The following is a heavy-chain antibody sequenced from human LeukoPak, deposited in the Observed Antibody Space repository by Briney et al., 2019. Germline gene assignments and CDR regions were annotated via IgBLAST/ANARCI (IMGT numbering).Heavy chain of an antibody. D-gene: IGHD4-17*01. J-gene: IGHJ4*02. CDR1: GFTFSSFR. CDR2: INSDGSST. CDR3: ARDDYGDYYFDY. Sequence: GGSLRLSCAASGFTFSSFRMHWVRQAPGKGLVWVSRINSDGSSTLYADSVKGRFTISRDNAKNTLYLQMNSLRAEDTAVYYCARDDYGDYYFDYWGQGTLVTVSS. V-gene: IGHV3-74*01.